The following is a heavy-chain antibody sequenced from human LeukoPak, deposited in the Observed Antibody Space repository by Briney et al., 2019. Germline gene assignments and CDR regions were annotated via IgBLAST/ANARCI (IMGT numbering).Heavy chain of an antibody. CDR2: IGTAGDT. CDR3: ARDPREYYYDSSGSWFDP. V-gene: IGHV3-13*01. Sequence: GGSLRLSCAASGFTFSSYDMHWVRQATGKGLERVSAIGTAGDTYYPGSVKGRFTISRENAKNSLYLQMNSLRAGDTAVYYCARDPREYYYDSSGSWFDPWGQGTLVTVSS. CDR1: GFTFSSYD. J-gene: IGHJ5*02. D-gene: IGHD3-22*01.